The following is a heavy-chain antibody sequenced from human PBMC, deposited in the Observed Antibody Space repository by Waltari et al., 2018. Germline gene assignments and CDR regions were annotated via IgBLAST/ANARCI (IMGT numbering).Heavy chain of an antibody. CDR2: INPNSGGT. V-gene: IGHV1-2*02. D-gene: IGHD2-15*01. J-gene: IGHJ4*02. CDR1: GYPFTGYY. CDR3: ARLERLPVVAAPSRDY. Sequence: QVQLVQSGAEVKKPGASVKVSCKASGYPFTGYYMHWVRQAPGQGLEWMGWINPNSGGTNYAQKFQGRVTMTRDTSISTAYMGLSRLRSDDTAVYYCARLERLPVVAAPSRDYWGQGTLVTVSS.